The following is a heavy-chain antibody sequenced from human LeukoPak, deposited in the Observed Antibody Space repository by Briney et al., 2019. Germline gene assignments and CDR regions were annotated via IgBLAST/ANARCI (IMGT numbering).Heavy chain of an antibody. CDR3: ATGITMVRGVIKPYYYYYMDV. V-gene: IGHV1-24*01. CDR2: FDPEDGET. J-gene: IGHJ6*03. D-gene: IGHD3-10*01. Sequence: ASVKVSCKVSGYTRTELSMHWVRQAPGKGLEWVGGFDPEDGETIYAQKFQGRVTMTEDTSTDTAYMELSSLRSEDTAVYYCATGITMVRGVIKPYYYYYMDVWGKGTTVTVSS. CDR1: GYTRTELS.